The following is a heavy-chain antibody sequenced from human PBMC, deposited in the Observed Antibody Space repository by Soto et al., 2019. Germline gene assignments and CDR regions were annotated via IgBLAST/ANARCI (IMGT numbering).Heavy chain of an antibody. J-gene: IGHJ4*02. CDR2: INHSGST. CDR3: ARDKITGLFDY. CDR1: GWSFSGYY. Sequence: QVQLQQWGAGLLKPSETLSLTCAVYGWSFSGYYLTWIRQPPGTGLERIGEINHSGSTNYNPPIKSRVTISVDTSKHQFSLKLTSVTAADTAVYYCARDKITGLFDYWGQGTLVTVSS. V-gene: IGHV4-34*01. D-gene: IGHD2-8*02.